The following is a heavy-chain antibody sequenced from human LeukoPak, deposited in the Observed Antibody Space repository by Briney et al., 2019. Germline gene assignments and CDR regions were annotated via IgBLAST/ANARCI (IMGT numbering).Heavy chain of an antibody. D-gene: IGHD6-13*01. Sequence: PGGSLRLSCAASGFTYYDYAMHWVRHAPGKGLEWVSGINWNSGSIGYADSVKGRFTISRDKAKNSLYLQMNSLRAEDTALYYCAKEIAAAGPYYFDYWGQGTLVTVSS. J-gene: IGHJ4*02. V-gene: IGHV3-9*01. CDR3: AKEIAAAGPYYFDY. CDR2: INWNSGSI. CDR1: GFTYYDYA.